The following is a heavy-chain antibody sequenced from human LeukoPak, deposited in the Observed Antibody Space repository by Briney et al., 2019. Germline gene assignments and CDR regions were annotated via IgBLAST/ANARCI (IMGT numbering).Heavy chain of an antibody. CDR2: IYYSGST. Sequence: SETLSLTCTVSGGSISSSSYYWGWIRQPPGKGLEWIGSIYYSGSTYYNPSLKSRVTISVDTSENQFSLKLSSVTAADTAVYYCARHHYCSSTSCYKPGGYFDYWGQGTLVTVSS. CDR3: ARHHYCSSTSCYKPGGYFDY. CDR1: GGSISSSSYY. D-gene: IGHD2-2*02. V-gene: IGHV4-39*01. J-gene: IGHJ4*02.